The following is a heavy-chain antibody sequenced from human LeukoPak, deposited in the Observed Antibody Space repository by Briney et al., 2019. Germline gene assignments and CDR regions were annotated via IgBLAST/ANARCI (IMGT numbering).Heavy chain of an antibody. V-gene: IGHV4-39*01. CDR3: ARRGYNYGYFDY. J-gene: IGHJ4*02. CDR1: SGSITSYY. CDR2: IYYTGGT. D-gene: IGHD5-24*01. Sequence: SETLSLTCTVSSGSITSYYWGWIRQPPGKALEWVANIYYTGGTYYNPSLKGRVTISIDTSKNQFSLKLDSVTAADTAVYYCARRGYNYGYFDYWGQGTLVTVSS.